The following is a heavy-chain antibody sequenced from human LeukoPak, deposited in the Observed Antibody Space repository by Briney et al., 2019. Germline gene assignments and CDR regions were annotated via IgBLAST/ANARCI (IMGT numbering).Heavy chain of an antibody. CDR1: GGTFSSYA. V-gene: IGHV1-69*13. CDR2: IIPIFDAA. D-gene: IGHD5-18*01. Sequence: GASVKVSCKASGGTFSSYAIIWVRQAPGLGLEWMGAIIPIFDAANYAQKFQDRVTITADESTSTAYMELSSLRSEDTAVYYCARGHCAAMVTHFDYWGQGTLVTVSS. CDR3: ARGHCAAMVTHFDY. J-gene: IGHJ4*02.